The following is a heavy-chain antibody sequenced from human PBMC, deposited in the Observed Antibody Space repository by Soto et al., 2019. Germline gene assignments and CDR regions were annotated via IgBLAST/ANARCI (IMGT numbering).Heavy chain of an antibody. Sequence: QLQLQESGPGLVKPSETLSLTCNVSGGSISSSSYYWGWIRQPPGKGLEWIGSIYYSGSTYYNPSLKSRVTISVDTSKNQFSLKLSSVTAADTAVYYCARQGYDFWSGYYTGRARWFDPWGQGTLVTVSS. CDR1: GGSISSSSYY. CDR2: IYYSGST. D-gene: IGHD3-3*01. V-gene: IGHV4-39*01. J-gene: IGHJ5*02. CDR3: ARQGYDFWSGYYTGRARWFDP.